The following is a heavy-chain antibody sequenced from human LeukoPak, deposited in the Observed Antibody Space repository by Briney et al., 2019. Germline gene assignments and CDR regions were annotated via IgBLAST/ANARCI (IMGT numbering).Heavy chain of an antibody. D-gene: IGHD2-15*01. CDR2: IKVDGSEK. Sequence: AGGSLRLSCAASGFTFSGFWMSWVRQAPGKGLEWVANIKVDGSEKNYVDSVRGRITISRDNAKNSLYLQMNSLRAEDTAVYYCTRNGRSLDYWGQGTLVTVSS. CDR1: GFTFSGFW. V-gene: IGHV3-7*01. J-gene: IGHJ4*02. CDR3: TRNGRSLDY.